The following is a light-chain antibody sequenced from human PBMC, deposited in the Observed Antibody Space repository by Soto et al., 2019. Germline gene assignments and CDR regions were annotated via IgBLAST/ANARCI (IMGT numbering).Light chain of an antibody. CDR1: QTISSW. Sequence: DIPMTQSPSTLSGSVGDRVTITCRASQTISSWLAWYQQKPGKAPKLLIYKASTLKSGVPSRFSSSGSGTEFTLTISSLQPDDFATYYCQHYNSYSEAFGQGTKVELK. CDR3: QHYNSYSEA. CDR2: KAS. V-gene: IGKV1-5*03. J-gene: IGKJ1*01.